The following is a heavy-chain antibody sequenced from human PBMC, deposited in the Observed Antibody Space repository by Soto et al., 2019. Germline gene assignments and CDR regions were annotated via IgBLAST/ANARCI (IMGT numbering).Heavy chain of an antibody. CDR1: GGSISSGGYY. CDR2: IYYSGST. CDR3: ARVAALLAYGMDV. V-gene: IGHV4-31*03. Sequence: SETLSLTCTVSGGSISSGGYYWSWIRQHPGKGLEWIGYIYYSGSTYYNPSLKSRVTISVDTSKNQFSLKLSSVTAADTAVYYCARVAALLAYGMDVWGQGTTVTVSS. D-gene: IGHD2-15*01. J-gene: IGHJ6*02.